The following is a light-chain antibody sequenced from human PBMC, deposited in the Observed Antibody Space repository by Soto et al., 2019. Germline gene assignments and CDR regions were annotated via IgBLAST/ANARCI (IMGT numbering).Light chain of an antibody. V-gene: IGKV3-11*01. CDR3: QQRSNWPPFT. CDR1: QYINTR. CDR2: GAS. J-gene: IGKJ5*01. Sequence: EIVLTQSPATLSSFPGDRVTLSCRASQYINTRLAWYQHRPGQAPRLLIYGASTRATGIPARFSGSGSGTDFTLTISSLEPEDFAVYYCQQRSNWPPFTFGQGTRLEIK.